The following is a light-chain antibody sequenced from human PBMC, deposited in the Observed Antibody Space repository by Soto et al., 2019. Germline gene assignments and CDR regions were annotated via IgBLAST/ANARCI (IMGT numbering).Light chain of an antibody. CDR1: QSVLSSSNNKNY. CDR3: QHYYSSPLT. V-gene: IGKV4-1*01. Sequence: DIVMTQSPDSLSVSLGERATINCKSSQSVLSSSNNKNYLAWYQQKPGQPPKVVIYWASTRGSGVPDRFSGSGSGTDFILTISSLQAEDVAVYYCQHYYSSPLTFGGGTKVDIK. J-gene: IGKJ4*01. CDR2: WAS.